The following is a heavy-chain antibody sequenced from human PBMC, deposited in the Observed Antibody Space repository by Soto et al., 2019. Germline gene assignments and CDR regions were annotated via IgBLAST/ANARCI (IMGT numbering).Heavy chain of an antibody. Sequence: EVQLVESGGGLVQPGGSLRLSCAASGFTFSSYWMSWVRQAPGKGLEWVANIKPDGREKYYVDSAKGRFTISRDNAKNSLYLQMNSLRAEDTAVYYCAHPALPAAGKNYWGQGTLVTVSS. CDR1: GFTFSSYW. CDR2: IKPDGREK. V-gene: IGHV3-7*01. J-gene: IGHJ4*02. CDR3: AHPALPAAGKNY. D-gene: IGHD6-13*01.